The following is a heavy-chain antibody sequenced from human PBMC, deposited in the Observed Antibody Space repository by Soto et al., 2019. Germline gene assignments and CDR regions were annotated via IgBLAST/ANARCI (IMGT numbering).Heavy chain of an antibody. CDR3: ARARGRAFDI. J-gene: IGHJ3*02. CDR1: GDSFNDYY. Sequence: ASVKVSCRSSGDSFNDYYIHWVRQAPGQGLEWMGWINPDGGNTKYAQKFPGRVTMIRDTSMRTVYMELTSLRSEDTAVYYCARARGRAFDIWGQGTMVTVSS. D-gene: IGHD6-6*01. V-gene: IGHV1-2*02. CDR2: INPDGGNT.